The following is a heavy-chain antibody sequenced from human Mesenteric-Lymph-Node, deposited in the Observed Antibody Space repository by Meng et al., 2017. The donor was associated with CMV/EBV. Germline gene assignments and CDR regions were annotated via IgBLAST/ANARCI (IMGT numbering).Heavy chain of an antibody. Sequence: GGSLRLSCAASGFTFSTYDMNWVRQAPGKGLEWVSFISRGETTTYYAESVQGRFTISRDNAKNTLYLQMNSLRAEDTAVYYCARGLSGSYYPLAWGNVDFWGQGTLVTVSS. CDR1: GFTFSTYD. CDR2: ISRGETTT. J-gene: IGHJ4*02. V-gene: IGHV3-48*03. CDR3: ARGLSGSYYPLAWGNVDF. D-gene: IGHD1-26*01.